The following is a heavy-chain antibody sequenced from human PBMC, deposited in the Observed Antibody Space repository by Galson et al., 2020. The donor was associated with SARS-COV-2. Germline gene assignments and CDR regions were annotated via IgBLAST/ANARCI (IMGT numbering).Heavy chain of an antibody. J-gene: IGHJ3*02. CDR2: IWYDGSNK. CDR3: ARDSHVGYAFDI. Sequence: GESLKISCAASGFTFSSYGMHWVRQAPGKGLEWVAVIWYDGSNKYYADSVKGRFTISRDNSKNTLYLQMNSLRAEDTAVYYCARDSHVGYAFDIWGQGTMVTVSS. D-gene: IGHD1-26*01. CDR1: GFTFSSYG. V-gene: IGHV3-33*01.